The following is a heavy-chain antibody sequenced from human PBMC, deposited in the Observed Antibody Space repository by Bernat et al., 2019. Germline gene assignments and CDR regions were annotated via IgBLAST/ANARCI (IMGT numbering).Heavy chain of an antibody. CDR1: GFTFSSYA. CDR2: ISGSGGST. Sequence: EVQLLESGGGLVQPGGSLRLSCAASGFTFSSYAMSWVRQAPGKGLDWVSAISGSGGSTYYADSVKGRFTISRDNSKNTVFLQMNSLKAEEKAVYYCAKGSGDYYGSGNPNYWGQGTLVTVSS. V-gene: IGHV3-23*01. D-gene: IGHD3-10*01. J-gene: IGHJ4*02. CDR3: AKGSGDYYGSGNPNY.